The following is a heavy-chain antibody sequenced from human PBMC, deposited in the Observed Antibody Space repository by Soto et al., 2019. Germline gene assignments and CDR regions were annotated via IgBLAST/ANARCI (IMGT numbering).Heavy chain of an antibody. D-gene: IGHD6-25*01. Sequence: PAATLSPTCGAFSGSSSGFYRRRVRPSPGGGLEWIGEINHSGTTNYNPSFQNRVTIAVDKSTNNFSLKMTSVTAADAAVYYCARGRGYVYGSNFYGLDVWGQGTTVT. J-gene: IGHJ6*02. V-gene: IGHV4-34*01. CDR1: SGSSSGFY. CDR2: INHSGTT. CDR3: ARGRGYVYGSNFYGLDV.